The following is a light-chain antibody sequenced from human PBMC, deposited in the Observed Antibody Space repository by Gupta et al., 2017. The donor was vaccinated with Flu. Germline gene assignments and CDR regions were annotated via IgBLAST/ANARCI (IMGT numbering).Light chain of an antibody. CDR1: HRIDSI. CDR2: DVS. V-gene: IGKV1-39*01. CDR3: QQYDNAPST. J-gene: IGKJ2*01. Sequence: PSSLSVSIGDRVTITCRASHRIDSILTWFQQKPGKAPNLLIYDVSRVTTGTPSRFSGSGSGTDFTLTISRLQPEDFASYFCQQYDNAPSTFGEGTKMDIK.